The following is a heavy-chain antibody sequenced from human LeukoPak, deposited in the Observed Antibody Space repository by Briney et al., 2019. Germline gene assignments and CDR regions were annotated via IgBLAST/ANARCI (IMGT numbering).Heavy chain of an antibody. Sequence: SETLSLTCAVYGGSFSGYYWSWIRQPPGKGLEWIGEINHSGSTNYNPSLKSRVTISVDTSKNQFSLKLSSVTAADTAAYYCARGRSSSWLLYRRYFDYWGQGTLVTVSS. CDR2: INHSGST. CDR1: GGSFSGYY. CDR3: ARGRSSSWLLYRRYFDY. J-gene: IGHJ4*02. V-gene: IGHV4-34*01. D-gene: IGHD6-13*01.